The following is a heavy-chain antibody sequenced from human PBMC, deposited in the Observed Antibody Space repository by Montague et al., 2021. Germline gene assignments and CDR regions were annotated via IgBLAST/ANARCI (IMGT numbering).Heavy chain of an antibody. Sequence: SETLSLTCTVSGGSISAYYWSWIRQPPGKGLEWIGYIYYIGSTNYNPSLKSRVTVSVDTSKNQFSLKLSSVTAADTAVYYCARHGVSSWYRELDGFDIWGQGTTVSVSA. CDR3: ARHGVSSWYRELDGFDI. V-gene: IGHV4-59*08. CDR2: IYYIGST. D-gene: IGHD6-13*01. J-gene: IGHJ3*02. CDR1: GGSISAYY.